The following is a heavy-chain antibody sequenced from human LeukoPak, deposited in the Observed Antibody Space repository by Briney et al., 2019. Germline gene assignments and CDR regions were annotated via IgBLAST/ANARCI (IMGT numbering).Heavy chain of an antibody. CDR2: ISSDGRDT. J-gene: IGHJ4*02. CDR1: GFTFNSHW. Sequence: GGSLRLSCAASGFTFNSHWMHWVRQAPGKGLVWLSRISSDGRDTGYADSVKGRFTISRDNAKNTLYLQVNSLRAEDTAVYYCARDFPLGAAPDYWGRGTLVTVSS. V-gene: IGHV3-74*01. CDR3: ARDFPLGAAPDY. D-gene: IGHD1-26*01.